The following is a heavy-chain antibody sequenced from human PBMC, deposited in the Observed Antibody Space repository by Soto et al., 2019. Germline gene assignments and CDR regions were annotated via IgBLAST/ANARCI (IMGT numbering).Heavy chain of an antibody. CDR2: IRASGDIT. J-gene: IGHJ6*02. Sequence: GGSLRLSCAASGFTFSSYAMSWVRQAPGKGLEWVSGIRASGDITYYADSVEGRFSISRDNSKNTLYLQMNSLRGEDTAVYYCASRGRYYGMDVWGQGTTVTVSS. D-gene: IGHD3-10*01. CDR3: ASRGRYYGMDV. CDR1: GFTFSSYA. V-gene: IGHV3-23*01.